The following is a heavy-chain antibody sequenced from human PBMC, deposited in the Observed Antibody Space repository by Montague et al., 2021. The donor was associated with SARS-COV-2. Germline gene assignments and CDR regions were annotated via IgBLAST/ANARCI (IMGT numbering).Heavy chain of an antibody. V-gene: IGHV4-59*01. CDR1: GGSISNYY. Sequence: SETLSLTCSVSGGSISNYYWNWIRQPPGKGLEWIGYIYYNTGTTXYNPPLQSRVTISLDTSKNQFSLNLRSVTAADTALYFAERGTGYDYYFDCWGLGTLVTVPS. CDR2: IYYNTGTT. J-gene: IGHJ4*02. CDR3: ERGTGYDYYFDC. D-gene: IGHD5-12*01.